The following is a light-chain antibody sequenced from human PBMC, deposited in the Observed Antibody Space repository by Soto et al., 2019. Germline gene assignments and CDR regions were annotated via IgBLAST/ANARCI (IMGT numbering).Light chain of an antibody. Sequence: DLQMTQSPSSLSASVGDRITITCRASQGIGSWLAWYQQRPEKVPRSLIYAASSLQSGVPSRFSGSGSGTDFTLTISSLQPEDFATYYCQQYSTYPYTFGQGTKLEIK. CDR1: QGIGSW. J-gene: IGKJ2*01. CDR3: QQYSTYPYT. V-gene: IGKV1D-16*01. CDR2: AAS.